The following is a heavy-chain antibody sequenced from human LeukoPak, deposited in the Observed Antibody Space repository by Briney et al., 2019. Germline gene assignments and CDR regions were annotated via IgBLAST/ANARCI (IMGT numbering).Heavy chain of an antibody. CDR3: ARVQWELPQGGYFDY. V-gene: IGHV4-39*07. Sequence: SETLSLTCTVSGGSISSSSYYWGWIRQPPGKGLEWIGSIYYSGSTYYNPSLKSRVTISVDTSKNQFSLKLSSVTAADTAVYYCARVQWELPQGGYFDYWGQGTLVTVSS. CDR2: IYYSGST. CDR1: GGSISSSSYY. D-gene: IGHD1-26*01. J-gene: IGHJ4*02.